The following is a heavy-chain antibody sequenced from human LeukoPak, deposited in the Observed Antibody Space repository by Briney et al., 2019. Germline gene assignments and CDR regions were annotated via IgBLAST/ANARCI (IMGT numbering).Heavy chain of an antibody. CDR1: GFTFSSYE. CDR3: AREWDASSSWYRAFDI. D-gene: IGHD6-13*01. Sequence: PGGSLRLSCAASGFTFSSYEMNWVRQAPGKGLEWVSYISSSGSTIYYADSVKGRFTISRDNAKNSLYLQMNSLRAEDTAVYYCAREWDASSSWYRAFDIWGQGTMVTVSS. CDR2: ISSSGSTI. V-gene: IGHV3-48*03. J-gene: IGHJ3*02.